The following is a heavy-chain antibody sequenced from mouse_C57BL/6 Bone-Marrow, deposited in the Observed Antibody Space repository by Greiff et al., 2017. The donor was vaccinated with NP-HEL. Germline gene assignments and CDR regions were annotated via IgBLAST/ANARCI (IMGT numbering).Heavy chain of an antibody. Sequence: QVQLQQPGAELVKPGASVTLSCKASGYTFTSYWMHWVKQRPGQGLEWIGIIHPNSGSNNYNETFKSKATLTVDKSSSTAYMQLSNLTSEYSAVYYCSSEGGIICLYYWGQGTTLTVSA. CDR3: SSEGGIICLYY. CDR2: IHPNSGSN. V-gene: IGHV1-64*01. CDR1: GYTFTSYW. J-gene: IGHJ2*01.